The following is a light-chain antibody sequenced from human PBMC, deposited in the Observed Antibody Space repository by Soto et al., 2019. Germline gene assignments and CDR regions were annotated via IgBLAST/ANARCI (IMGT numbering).Light chain of an antibody. CDR1: QDISNY. CDR2: DAS. V-gene: IGKV1-33*01. CDR3: QQYDNLPRSLT. Sequence: DIQMTQSPSSLSASVGDRVTITCQASQDISNYLNWYQQKPGKAPKLLIYDASNLETGVPSRFSGSGSGTGFNFTISSLQPEDIATYYCQQYDNLPRSLTFGGGTKVEIK. J-gene: IGKJ4*01.